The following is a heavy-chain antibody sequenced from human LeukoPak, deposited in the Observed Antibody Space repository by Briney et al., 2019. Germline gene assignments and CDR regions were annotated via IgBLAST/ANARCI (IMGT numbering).Heavy chain of an antibody. J-gene: IGHJ6*03. CDR3: AKLGGQELHNYYVAV. V-gene: IGHV3-23*01. CDR2: IIDSGEST. CDR1: GFTFSTSA. Sequence: PGGSLRLSCAASGFTFSTSAISWARQAPGKGLEWVSGIIDSGESTYYANFARGRFAISRDNSNNTLYLQMNSLRAEDTAVYYCAKLGGQELHNYYVAVCGKGTTVAVSS. D-gene: IGHD3-16*01.